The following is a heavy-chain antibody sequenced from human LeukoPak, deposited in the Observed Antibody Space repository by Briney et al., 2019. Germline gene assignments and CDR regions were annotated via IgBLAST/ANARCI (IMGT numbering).Heavy chain of an antibody. CDR2: IYHSGNT. J-gene: IGHJ4*02. D-gene: IGHD6-19*01. CDR1: GGSITGYY. V-gene: IGHV4-4*09. Sequence: SETLSLTCTVSGGSITGYYWSWIRQPPGKGLEWIGYIYHSGNTNYSPSLESRVTMSVDESKNQFSLRVHFVSAADTAVYYCASTRRAAVAGRFDSWGQGTLVTVSS. CDR3: ASTRRAAVAGRFDS.